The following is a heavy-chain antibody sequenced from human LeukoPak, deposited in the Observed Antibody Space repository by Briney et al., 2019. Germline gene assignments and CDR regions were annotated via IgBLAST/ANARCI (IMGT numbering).Heavy chain of an antibody. D-gene: IGHD2-15*01. J-gene: IGHJ4*02. Sequence: GGSLRLSCAASGFTFSSYAMSWVRQTPGKGLEWVSAISGSGGSTYYADSVKGRFTISRDNSKNTLYLQMNSLRAEDTAVYYCAKDDCSGGSCYDYWGQGTLVTVSS. CDR1: GFTFSSYA. CDR2: ISGSGGST. CDR3: AKDDCSGGSCYDY. V-gene: IGHV3-23*01.